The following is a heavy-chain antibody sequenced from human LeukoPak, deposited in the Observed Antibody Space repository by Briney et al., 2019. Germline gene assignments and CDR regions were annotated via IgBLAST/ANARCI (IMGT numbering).Heavy chain of an antibody. J-gene: IGHJ5*02. CDR1: GYTFTGYY. CDR3: ARDSTGHWFDP. V-gene: IGHV1-2*02. D-gene: IGHD1-14*01. Sequence: ASVKVSCKASGYTFTGYYMHWVRQAPGQGLEWMGWINPNSGGTNHARKFQGRVTMTRDTSISTAYMELSRLRSDDTAVYYCARDSTGHWFDPWGQGTLVTVSS. CDR2: INPNSGGT.